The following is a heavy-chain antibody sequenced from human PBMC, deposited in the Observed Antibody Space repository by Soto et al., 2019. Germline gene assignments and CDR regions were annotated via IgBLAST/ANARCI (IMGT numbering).Heavy chain of an antibody. CDR2: TSNSAPT. J-gene: IGHJ5*02. V-gene: IGHV4-59*08. CDR1: GGSIISYH. D-gene: IGHD1-1*01. CDR3: PRQLRAVYKPVAS. Sequence: SETLSLTCTVSGGSIISYHWSWILQSPGKGLEWIGYTSNSAPTIYNPSLKSRVTISADTSKNQFSLRLNSVTAADTAVDFFPRQLRAVYKPVASWVQGAWV.